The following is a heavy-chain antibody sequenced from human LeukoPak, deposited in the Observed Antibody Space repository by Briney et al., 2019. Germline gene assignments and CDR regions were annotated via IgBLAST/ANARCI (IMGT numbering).Heavy chain of an antibody. CDR3: ARTMAY. CDR2: ISNSGTPI. J-gene: IGHJ4*02. Sequence: GGSLRLSCAASGFTFSSYEMNWVRQAPGKGLEWISDISNSGTPIYYADSVKGRFTVSRDNAKNSLCLQMSSLRGEDTAIYYCARTMAYWGQGTLVAVSS. CDR1: GFTFSSYE. D-gene: IGHD5-24*01. V-gene: IGHV3-48*03.